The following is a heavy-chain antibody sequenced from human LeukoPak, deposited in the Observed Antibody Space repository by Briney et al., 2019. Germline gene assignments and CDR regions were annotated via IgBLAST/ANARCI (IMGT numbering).Heavy chain of an antibody. CDR3: ARVRHYGDYFVWFDP. J-gene: IGHJ5*02. D-gene: IGHD4-17*01. V-gene: IGHV4-34*01. CDR1: GGSFSGYY. CDR2: INHSGST. Sequence: SETLSLTCAVYGGSFSGYYWSWIRQPPGKGLEWIGEINHSGSTNYNPSLKSRVTISVDTSKNQFSLKLSSVTAADTAVCYCARVRHYGDYFVWFDPWGQGTLVTVSS.